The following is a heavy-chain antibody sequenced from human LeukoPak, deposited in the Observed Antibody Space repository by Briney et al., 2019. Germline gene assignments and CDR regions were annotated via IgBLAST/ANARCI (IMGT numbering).Heavy chain of an antibody. CDR2: ISWNSGSI. Sequence: GGSLRLSCAASGFNFDDYAMHWVRQAPGKGLEWVSGISWNSGSIGYADSVKGRFTISRDNAKNSLYLQMNSLRAEDTAVYYCARAITVVTWDYWGQGTLVTVSS. CDR3: ARAITVVTWDY. D-gene: IGHD4-23*01. V-gene: IGHV3-9*01. CDR1: GFNFDDYA. J-gene: IGHJ4*02.